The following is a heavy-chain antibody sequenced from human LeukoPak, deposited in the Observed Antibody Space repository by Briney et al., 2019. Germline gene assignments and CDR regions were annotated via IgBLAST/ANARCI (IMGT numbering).Heavy chain of an antibody. CDR2: IYYSGST. D-gene: IGHD6-13*01. Sequence: PSETLSLTCTVSGGSISSYYWSWIRQPPGKGLERIGYIYYSGSTNYNPSLKSRVTISVDTTKNQFSLKLSSVTAADTAVYYCARGHVGSSSWYDSAEYFQHWGQGTLVTVSS. CDR3: ARGHVGSSSWYDSAEYFQH. CDR1: GGSISSYY. V-gene: IGHV4-59*01. J-gene: IGHJ1*01.